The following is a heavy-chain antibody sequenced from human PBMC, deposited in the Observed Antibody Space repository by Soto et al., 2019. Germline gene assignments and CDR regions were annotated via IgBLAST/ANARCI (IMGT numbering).Heavy chain of an antibody. D-gene: IGHD4-17*01. Sequence: SETLSLTCTVSGGSINYSYWTWIRQPPGKGLEWIGYISYTGSANYNASLKSRLTISVDTSKNQFSLKLSSVTAADTALYYRARVNYGDYYYGMDVWGQGTTVTVSS. V-gene: IGHV4-59*01. J-gene: IGHJ6*02. CDR3: ARVNYGDYYYGMDV. CDR2: ISYTGSA. CDR1: GGSINYSY.